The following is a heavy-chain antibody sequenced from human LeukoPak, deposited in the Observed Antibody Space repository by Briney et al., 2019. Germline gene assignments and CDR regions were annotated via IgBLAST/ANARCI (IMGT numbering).Heavy chain of an antibody. V-gene: IGHV1-18*04. CDR3: ARTRDCSKTNCYVMDP. D-gene: IGHD2-2*01. CDR1: GYTFTTYG. J-gene: IGHJ5*02. Sequence: ASVKVSCTAFGYTFTTYGINWVRQAPGQGLEWMGWIGPYNINTHYAQKVQGRVTMTTDTSTSTAYMELRSLGSDDTAVYYCARTRDCSKTNCYVMDPWGQGTLVTVSS. CDR2: IGPYNINT.